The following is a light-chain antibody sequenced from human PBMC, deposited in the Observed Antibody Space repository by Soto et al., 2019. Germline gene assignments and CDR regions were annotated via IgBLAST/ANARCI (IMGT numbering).Light chain of an antibody. CDR2: GAS. CDR1: QSVSSN. CDR3: QQYTNWPLT. J-gene: IGKJ1*01. V-gene: IGKV3-15*01. Sequence: IEMTQSPATQSVSTGDRATLSCRASQSVSSNLAWYQQKPGQAPRLLIYGASTRATGIPARFSGSGSGTEFTLTISSLQSEDFAVYYCQQYTNWPLTFGQGTKVDIK.